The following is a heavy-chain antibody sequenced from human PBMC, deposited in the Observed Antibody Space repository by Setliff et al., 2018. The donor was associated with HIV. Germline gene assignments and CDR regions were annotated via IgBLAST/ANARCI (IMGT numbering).Heavy chain of an antibody. V-gene: IGHV1-18*01. Sequence: ASVKVSCKASVHTFASYGIGWLRQAPGQGLEWLGWISAYNVNAPNAQKSQGRVTMTIDIPTTTAYMEMRSLRFDDTAVYYCARSAKSGAWTYYDFWSGYSYYYMDVWGKGTTVTVSS. D-gene: IGHD3-3*01. CDR2: ISAYNVNA. CDR1: VHTFASYG. CDR3: ARSAKSGAWTYYDFWSGYSYYYMDV. J-gene: IGHJ6*03.